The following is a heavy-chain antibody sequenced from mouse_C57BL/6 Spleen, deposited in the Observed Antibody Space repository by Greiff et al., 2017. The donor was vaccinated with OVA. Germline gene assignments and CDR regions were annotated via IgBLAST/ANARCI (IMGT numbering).Heavy chain of an antibody. J-gene: IGHJ2*01. Sequence: QVHVKQSGPGLVQPSQSLSITCTVSGFSLTSYGVHWVRQSPGKGLEWLGVIWSGGSTDYNAAFISRLSISKDNSKSQVFFKMNSLQADDTAIYYCARNSPHYYGSSSYYFDYWGQGTTLTVSS. D-gene: IGHD1-1*01. CDR1: GFSLTSYG. CDR3: ARNSPHYYGSSSYYFDY. CDR2: IWSGGST. V-gene: IGHV2-2*01.